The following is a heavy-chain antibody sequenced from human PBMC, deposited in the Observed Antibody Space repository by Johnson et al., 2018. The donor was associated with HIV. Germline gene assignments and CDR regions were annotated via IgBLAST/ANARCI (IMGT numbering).Heavy chain of an antibody. D-gene: IGHD1-7*01. CDR2: IRYDGSNG. J-gene: IGHJ3*02. CDR1: GFIFSSYG. CDR3: AKAQRNYRGASDI. V-gene: IGHV3-30*02. Sequence: QVQLVESGGGLVKPGGSLRLSCAASGFIFSSYGMQWVRQAPGKGLEWVAFIRYDGSNGYYVDSVEGRFTISRDNSNNTLFLQMNSLRSEDTAVYYCAKAQRNYRGASDIWGQGTIVTVSS.